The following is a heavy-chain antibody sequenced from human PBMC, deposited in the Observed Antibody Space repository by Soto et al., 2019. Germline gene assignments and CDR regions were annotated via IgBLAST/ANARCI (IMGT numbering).Heavy chain of an antibody. V-gene: IGHV3-48*02. Sequence: VQLVQSGAEVKKPGSSVKVSCKASGGTFSSYSMNWVRQAPGMGLEWISYISSSNTTIYYADSVKGRFTISRDNVKNSLYLQMNSLRDEDTAAYYCARDRGTVTNYVXQDFGMDVWGQGTTVTVSS. D-gene: IGHD4-17*01. CDR3: ARDRGTVTNYVXQDFGMDV. J-gene: IGHJ6*02. CDR2: ISSSNTTI. CDR1: GGTFSSYS.